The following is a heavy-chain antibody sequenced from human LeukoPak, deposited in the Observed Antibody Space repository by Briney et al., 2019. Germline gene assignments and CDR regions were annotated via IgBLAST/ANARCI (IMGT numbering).Heavy chain of an antibody. CDR3: ASIVVVPAATDAFDI. V-gene: IGHV3-21*01. Sequence: PGGSLRLSCAASGFTFSSYSMNWVRQAPGKGLEWVSSISSSSSYICYADSVKGRFTISRDNAKNSLYLQMNSLRAEDTAVYYCASIVVVPAATDAFDIWGQGTMVTVSS. CDR1: GFTFSSYS. CDR2: ISSSSSYI. J-gene: IGHJ3*02. D-gene: IGHD2-2*01.